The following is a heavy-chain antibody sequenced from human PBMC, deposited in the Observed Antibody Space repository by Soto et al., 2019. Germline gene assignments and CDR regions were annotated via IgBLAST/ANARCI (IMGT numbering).Heavy chain of an antibody. J-gene: IGHJ4*02. CDR3: ARGHYGSPPGYFDY. D-gene: IGHD3-10*01. CDR2: IYDGGST. Sequence: EVQLVESGGGLVQRGGSLRLSCAASGFTVSNNYMSWVRQAPGKGLEWVSVIYDGGSTYYAESVKDRFTISRDNSKNTLYLKMNSLRAEDTAVYYCARGHYGSPPGYFDYWGQGTLVTVSS. CDR1: GFTVSNNY. V-gene: IGHV3-66*01.